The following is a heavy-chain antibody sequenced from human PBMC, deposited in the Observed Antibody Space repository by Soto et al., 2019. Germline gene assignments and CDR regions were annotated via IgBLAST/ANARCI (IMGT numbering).Heavy chain of an antibody. V-gene: IGHV4-31*03. J-gene: IGHJ4*02. Sequence: QVQLQESGPGLVKPSQTLSLTCTVSGGSISSGGYYWSWIRQHPGKGLEWIGYIYYSGSTYYNPSLKSGVTISVDTSKNQFSLKLSSVTAADTAVYYCARGRGIVATINRSLLFDYWGQRTLVTVSS. CDR1: GGSISSGGYY. D-gene: IGHD5-12*01. CDR3: ARGRGIVATINRSLLFDY. CDR2: IYYSGST.